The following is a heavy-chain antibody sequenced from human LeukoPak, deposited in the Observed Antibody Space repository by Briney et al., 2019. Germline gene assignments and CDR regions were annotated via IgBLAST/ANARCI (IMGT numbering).Heavy chain of an antibody. D-gene: IGHD3-22*01. Sequence: PGGSLRLSCAASGLTFSSYGMHWVRQAPGKGLEWVAVISYDGSNKYYADSVKGRFTISRDNSKNTLYLQMNSLRAEDTAVYYCAKVRGKYYDSSGYYDYWGQGTLVTVSS. CDR2: ISYDGSNK. CDR3: AKVRGKYYDSSGYYDY. J-gene: IGHJ4*02. CDR1: GLTFSSYG. V-gene: IGHV3-30*18.